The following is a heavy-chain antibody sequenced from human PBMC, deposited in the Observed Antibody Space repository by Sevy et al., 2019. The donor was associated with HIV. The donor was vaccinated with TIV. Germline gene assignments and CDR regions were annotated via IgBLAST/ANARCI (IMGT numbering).Heavy chain of an antibody. CDR3: ARDLGSETYYDFWSGYYPPTIYYYYYGMDV. CDR1: GGTFSSYA. Sequence: SVKVSCKASGGTFSSYAISWVRQAPGQGLEWMGGIIPIFGTANYAQMFQGRVTITADESTSTAYMELCSLRSEDTAVYYCARDLGSETYYDFWSGYYPPTIYYYYYGMDVWGQGTTVTVSS. J-gene: IGHJ6*02. D-gene: IGHD3-3*01. V-gene: IGHV1-69*13. CDR2: IIPIFGTA.